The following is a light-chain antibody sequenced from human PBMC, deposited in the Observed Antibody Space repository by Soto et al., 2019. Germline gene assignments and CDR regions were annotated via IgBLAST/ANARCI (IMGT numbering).Light chain of an antibody. CDR3: QQTFHSPRT. J-gene: IGKJ2*01. CDR1: QSIISNF. Sequence: EIVLTQSPGTLSLSPGETASLSCWASQSIISNFLAWYQQRRGQPPRLLIYDSSRRASGIPARFTGSGSGTAFTLNISRVEPEDSAVYYCQQTFHSPRTFDQGTRLEI. CDR2: DSS. V-gene: IGKV3-20*01.